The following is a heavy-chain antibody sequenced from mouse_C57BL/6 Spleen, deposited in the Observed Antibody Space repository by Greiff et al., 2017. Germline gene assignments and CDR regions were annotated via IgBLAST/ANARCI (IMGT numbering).Heavy chain of an antibody. J-gene: IGHJ2*01. Sequence: EVKLVESGGDLVKPGGSLKLSCAASGFTFSSYGMSWVRQTPDKRLEWVATISSGGSYTYYPDSVKGRFTSSRDNAKNTLYLQMSSLKSADTAMYYCARLSTMITFDYWAQGTTLTVSS. D-gene: IGHD2-4*01. V-gene: IGHV5-6*01. CDR3: ARLSTMITFDY. CDR1: GFTFSSYG. CDR2: ISSGGSYT.